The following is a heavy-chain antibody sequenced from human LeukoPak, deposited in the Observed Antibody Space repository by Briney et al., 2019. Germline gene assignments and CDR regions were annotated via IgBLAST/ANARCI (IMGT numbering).Heavy chain of an antibody. V-gene: IGHV3-33*06. J-gene: IGHJ4*02. D-gene: IGHD3-3*01. Sequence: PGGSLRLSCAASGFTFSSYGMHWVRQAPGKGLEWVAVIWYDGSNKYYADSVKGRFTISRDNSKNTLYLQMNSLRAEDTAVYYCAKAGYDFWSGYYPPPYYFDYWGQGTLVTVSS. CDR3: AKAGYDFWSGYYPPPYYFDY. CDR1: GFTFSSYG. CDR2: IWYDGSNK.